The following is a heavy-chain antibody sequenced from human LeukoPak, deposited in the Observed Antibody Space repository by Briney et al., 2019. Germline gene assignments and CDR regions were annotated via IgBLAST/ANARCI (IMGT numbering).Heavy chain of an antibody. J-gene: IGHJ5*02. CDR2: ISSSSSYI. CDR3: ARDGTAVAGTWFGP. Sequence: GGSLRLSCAASGFTFSSYSMNWVRQAPGKGPEWVSSISSSSSYIYYADSVKGRFTISRDNAKNSLYLQMNSLRAEDTAVYYCARDGTAVAGTWFGPWGQGTLVTVSS. CDR1: GFTFSSYS. D-gene: IGHD6-19*01. V-gene: IGHV3-21*01.